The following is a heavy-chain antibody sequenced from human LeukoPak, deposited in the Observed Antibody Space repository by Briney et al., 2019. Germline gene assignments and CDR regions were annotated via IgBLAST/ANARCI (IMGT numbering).Heavy chain of an antibody. Sequence: QPGGSLRLXCAASGFTFSTYWMSWVRQAPGKGLEWVANIKEDGSEKYYVDSVKGRFTISRDNAKNSLYLQINSLRAEDTGVYYCARSRIQTRYSGYKWGQGTLVTVSS. CDR2: IKEDGSEK. CDR1: GFTFSTYW. D-gene: IGHD3-9*01. J-gene: IGHJ4*02. V-gene: IGHV3-7*01. CDR3: ARSRIQTRYSGYK.